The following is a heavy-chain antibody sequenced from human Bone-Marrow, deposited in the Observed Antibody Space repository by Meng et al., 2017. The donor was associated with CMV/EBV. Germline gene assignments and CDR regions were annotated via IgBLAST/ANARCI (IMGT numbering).Heavy chain of an antibody. V-gene: IGHV3-30-3*01. CDR2: MSFDGSNE. J-gene: IGHJ6*01. D-gene: IGHD3-3*01. CDR1: GLRFSGSS. Sequence: GESLKISCAASGLRFSGSSIHWVRQAPGKGPEWVAVMSFDGSNEYYADSVKGRFTISRDNSKNTLYLQMNSLRAEDTAVYYCARDDTYYDFWSGYYPYYYYGMDVWGQGTTVTGSS. CDR3: ARDDTYYDFWSGYYPYYYYGMDV.